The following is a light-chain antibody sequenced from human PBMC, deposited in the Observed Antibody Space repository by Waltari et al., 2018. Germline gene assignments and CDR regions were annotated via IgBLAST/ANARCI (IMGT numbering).Light chain of an antibody. V-gene: IGLV2-14*01. CDR1: SSDVGGYHY. Sequence: QSALTQPASVSGSPGQSITISCTGTSSDVGGYHYVSWYQQHPGKAPKLMIYDVSKRPSGVSNRSSGSKSGNAASLTISGLQAEDEADYYCSSYTSSSTWVFGGGTKLTVL. CDR3: SSYTSSSTWV. CDR2: DVS. J-gene: IGLJ3*02.